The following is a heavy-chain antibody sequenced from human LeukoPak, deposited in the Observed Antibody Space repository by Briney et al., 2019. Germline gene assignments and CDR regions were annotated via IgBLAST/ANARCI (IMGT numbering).Heavy chain of an antibody. Sequence: ASVKVSCKASGYTFTSYAMNWVRQAPGQGLEWMGWINTNTGNPTYAQGFTGRFVFSLDTSVSTAYLQISSLKAEDTAVYYCARDASSGLTMVRGQPPEGGQGTLVTVSS. CDR2: INTNTGNP. D-gene: IGHD3-10*01. CDR1: GYTFTSYA. V-gene: IGHV7-4-1*02. CDR3: ARDASSGLTMVRGQPPE. J-gene: IGHJ4*02.